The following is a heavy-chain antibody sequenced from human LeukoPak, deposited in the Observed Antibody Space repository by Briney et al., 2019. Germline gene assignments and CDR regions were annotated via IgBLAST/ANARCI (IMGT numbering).Heavy chain of an antibody. D-gene: IGHD3-3*01. CDR3: VRSASSFGANWFDP. CDR1: GFTFSNYA. V-gene: IGHV3-64D*09. Sequence: PGGSLRLSCSASGFTFSNYAMHWVRQAPGKGLEYVSAISSNGDSTYYADSVKGRFFISRDNSKNSLSLQMSSLRPEDTAVYYCVRSASSFGANWFDPWGQGTLVAVSS. CDR2: ISSNGDST. J-gene: IGHJ5*02.